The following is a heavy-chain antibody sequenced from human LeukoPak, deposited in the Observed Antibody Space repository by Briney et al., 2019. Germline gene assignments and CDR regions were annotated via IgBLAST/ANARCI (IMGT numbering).Heavy chain of an antibody. D-gene: IGHD2-21*02. CDR2: INHSGST. V-gene: IGHV4-34*01. CDR3: TRDVGGDRVHDH. J-gene: IGHJ4*02. CDR1: GGSFSGYY. Sequence: YPSETLSLTCAVYGGSFSGYYWSWIRQPPGKGLEWIGEINHSGSTNYNPSLKSRVTISVDTSKNQFSLKVTSVTAADTALYYCTRDVGGDRVHDHWGPGTLVTVSS.